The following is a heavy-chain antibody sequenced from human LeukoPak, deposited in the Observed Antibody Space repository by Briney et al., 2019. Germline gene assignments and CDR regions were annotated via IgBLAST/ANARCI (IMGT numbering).Heavy chain of an antibody. V-gene: IGHV4-59*01. D-gene: IGHD6-6*01. J-gene: IGHJ4*02. CDR1: GGSISSYY. CDR3: ARYSSSPTYFDY. Sequence: SETLSLTCTVSGGSISSYYWSWIRQPPGKGLEWIGYIYYSGSTNYNPSLKSRVTISVDTSKNQFSLKLSSVTAADTAAYYCARYSSSPTYFDYWGQGTLVTVSS. CDR2: IYYSGST.